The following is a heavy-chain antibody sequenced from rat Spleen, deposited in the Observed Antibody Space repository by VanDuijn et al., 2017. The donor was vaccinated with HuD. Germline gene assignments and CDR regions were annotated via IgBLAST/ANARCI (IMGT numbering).Heavy chain of an antibody. Sequence: EVQLVESGGGLVQPGRSMKLSCAALGFTFTNYYMAWVRQAPTKGLEWVASISTGGGSTYYRDSVKGRFTISRDNAKSTLYLQMDSLRSEDTATYYCARASYYYDGSYYYFFDYWGQGVMVTVSS. D-gene: IGHD1-12*02. CDR1: GFTFTNYY. V-gene: IGHV5-25*01. J-gene: IGHJ2*01. CDR3: ARASYYYDGSYYYFFDY. CDR2: ISTGGGST.